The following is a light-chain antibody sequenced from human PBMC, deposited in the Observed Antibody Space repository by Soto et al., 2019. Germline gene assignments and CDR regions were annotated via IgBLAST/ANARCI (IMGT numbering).Light chain of an antibody. CDR1: KLGDKY. V-gene: IGLV3-1*01. J-gene: IGLJ2*01. CDR2: QDT. CDR3: HAWDRSSAQV. Sequence: SYELTQTPSVSVSPGQTATITCSGDKLGDKYGCWYQHKPGQSPTLVIYQDTKRPSGIAERLSGFNSGNTATLTISVTQAMDEDEYCCHAWDRSSAQVFGGGTKLTVL.